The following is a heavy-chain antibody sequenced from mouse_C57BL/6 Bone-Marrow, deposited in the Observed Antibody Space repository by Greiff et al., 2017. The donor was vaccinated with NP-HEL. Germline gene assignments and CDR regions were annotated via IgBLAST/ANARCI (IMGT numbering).Heavy chain of an antibody. CDR1: GGRCSGGG. D-gene: IGHD2-5*01. J-gene: IGHJ2*01. CDR2: IYPGSGST. V-gene: IGHV1-55*01. Sequence: QVQLKESGAELVKDGGEGKREGKEEGGRCSGGGMRGGGQRAGQGLEWIGDIYPGSGSTNYNEKFKSKATLTVDTSASTSYMQLSSLTSEDSAVYYCARGSNYVEGVYLDYWGQGTTLTVSS. CDR3: ARGSNYVEGVYLDY.